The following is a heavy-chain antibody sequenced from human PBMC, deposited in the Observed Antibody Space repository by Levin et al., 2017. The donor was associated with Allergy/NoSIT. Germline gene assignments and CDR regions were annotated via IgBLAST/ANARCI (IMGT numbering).Heavy chain of an antibody. CDR1: GFTFSSYA. V-gene: IGHV3-30-3*01. D-gene: IGHD1-26*01. Sequence: GESLKISCAASGFTFSSYAMHWVRQAPGKGLEWVAVISYDGSNKYYADSVKGRFTISRDNSKNTLYLQMNSLRAEDTAVYYCARGGKWELNPYFDYWGQGTLVTVSS. CDR2: ISYDGSNK. CDR3: ARGGKWELNPYFDY. J-gene: IGHJ4*02.